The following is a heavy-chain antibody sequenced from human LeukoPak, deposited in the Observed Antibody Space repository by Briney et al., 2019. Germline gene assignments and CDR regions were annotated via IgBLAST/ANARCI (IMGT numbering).Heavy chain of an antibody. CDR3: AKDGYSYGYYYYYMDV. CDR2: ISGSGGST. D-gene: IGHD5-18*01. CDR1: GFTFSSYA. V-gene: IGHV3-23*01. J-gene: IGHJ6*03. Sequence: GGSLRLPCAASGFTFSSYAMSWVRQAPGKGLEWVSAISGSGGSTYYADSVKGRFTISRDNSKNTLYLQMNSLRAEDTAVYYCAKDGYSYGYYYYYMDVWGRGTTVTVSS.